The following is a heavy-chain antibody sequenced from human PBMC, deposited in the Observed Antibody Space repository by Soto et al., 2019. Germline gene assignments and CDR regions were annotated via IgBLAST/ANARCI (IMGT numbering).Heavy chain of an antibody. Sequence: EVQVLDSGGGLVQPGVSLRLSCTASDLIFSPYGLSWVRQAQGKGLEWVSGISGSGGGYSNTYYADSVKGRFTISRDNSKNTLYLQLNSLRADATAVYYCAGDPRGPAYWGHGTLVTVSS. CDR2: ISGSGGGYSNT. CDR1: DLIFSPYG. CDR3: AGDPRGPAY. J-gene: IGHJ4*01. V-gene: IGHV3-23*01.